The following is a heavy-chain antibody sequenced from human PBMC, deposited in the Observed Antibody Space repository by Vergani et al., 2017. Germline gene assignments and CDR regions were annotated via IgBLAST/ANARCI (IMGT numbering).Heavy chain of an antibody. CDR2: ISWNSGSI. J-gene: IGHJ2*01. Sequence: EVQLVESGGGLVQPGRSLRLSCAASGFTFDDYAMHWVRQAPGKGLEWVSGISWNSGSIGYADSVKGRFTISRDNAKNTLYLQMNSLRAEDTAVYYCAKDITYSSGWADWYFDLWGRGTLVTVSS. CDR1: GFTFDDYA. CDR3: AKDITYSSGWADWYFDL. V-gene: IGHV3-9*01. D-gene: IGHD6-19*01.